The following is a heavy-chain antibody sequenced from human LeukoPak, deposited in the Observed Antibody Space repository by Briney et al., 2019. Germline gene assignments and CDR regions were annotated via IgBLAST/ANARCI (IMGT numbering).Heavy chain of an antibody. CDR2: MVPSSGVC. J-gene: IGHJ4*02. CDR1: GYTFTAYY. V-gene: IGHV1-2*02. Sequence: ASVKVSCKASGYTFTAYYVHWVRQAPGQGLEWMGYMVPSSGVCHYSQKFQDRVTMTRDTSTSTAYLELSGLTSDDTAVYYCSTEDKYCTSTTCGDFWGQGTLVTVSS. CDR3: STEDKYCTSTTCGDF. D-gene: IGHD2-2*01.